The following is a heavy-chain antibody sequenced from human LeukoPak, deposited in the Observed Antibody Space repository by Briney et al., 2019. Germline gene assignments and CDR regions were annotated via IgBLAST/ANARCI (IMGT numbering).Heavy chain of an antibody. J-gene: IGHJ4*02. CDR1: GYTFTIYG. CDR2: ISAYNGNT. V-gene: IGHV1-18*01. Sequence: ASVKVSCKASGYTFTIYGISWVRQAPGQGLEGMGWISAYNGNTNYAQKLQGRVTMTTDTSTSTAYMELRSLRSDDTAVYYCARDYGSGSYSYFDYWGQGTLVTVSS. CDR3: ARDYGSGSYSYFDY. D-gene: IGHD3-10*01.